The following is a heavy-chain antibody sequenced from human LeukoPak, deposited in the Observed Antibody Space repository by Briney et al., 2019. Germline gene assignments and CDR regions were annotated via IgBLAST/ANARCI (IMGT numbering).Heavy chain of an antibody. J-gene: IGHJ6*03. CDR1: GGSFSGYY. CDR2: INHSGST. Sequence: SETLSLTCAVYGGSFSGYYWNWIRQPPGKGLEWIGEINHSGSTNYNPSLKSRVTISVDTSKNQFSLRLTSVTAADTAVYYCARGRSGSYLGYYFYMDVWAKGTTVTVSS. CDR3: ARGRSGSYLGYYFYMDV. D-gene: IGHD1-26*01. V-gene: IGHV4-34*01.